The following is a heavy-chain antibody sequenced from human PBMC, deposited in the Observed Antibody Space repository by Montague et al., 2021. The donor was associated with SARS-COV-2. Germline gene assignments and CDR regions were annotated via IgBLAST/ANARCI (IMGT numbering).Heavy chain of an antibody. J-gene: IGHJ4*02. CDR3: ARGSSPSITMIVVVIPEFDY. CDR1: GFTFSSYA. V-gene: IGHV3-30-3*01. CDR2: ISYDGSNK. D-gene: IGHD3-22*01. Sequence: SLRLSCAASGFTFSSYAMHWVRQAPGKGLEWVAVISYDGSNKYYADSVKGRFTISRDNSENTLYLQMNSLRAEDTAVYYCARGSSPSITMIVVVIPEFDYWGQGTLVTVSS.